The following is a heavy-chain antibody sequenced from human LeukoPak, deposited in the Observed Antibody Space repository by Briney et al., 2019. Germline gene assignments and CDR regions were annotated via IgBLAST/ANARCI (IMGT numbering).Heavy chain of an antibody. D-gene: IGHD2-2*01. J-gene: IGHJ3*02. CDR2: ISAYNGNA. Sequence: ASVKVSCKASGYTFTSYGISWVRQAPGQGLEWMGWISAYNGNANYAQKLQGRVTMTTDTSTSTAYMELRSLRSDDTAVYYCARDPNKYQVHRDGFDIWGQGTMVTVSS. CDR3: ARDPNKYQVHRDGFDI. V-gene: IGHV1-18*01. CDR1: GYTFTSYG.